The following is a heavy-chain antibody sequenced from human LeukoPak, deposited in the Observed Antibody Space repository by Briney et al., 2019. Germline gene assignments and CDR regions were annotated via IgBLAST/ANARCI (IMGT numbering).Heavy chain of an antibody. CDR3: AKDFKYSSSWYDGY. D-gene: IGHD6-13*01. CDR2: IDSSGGVT. J-gene: IGHJ4*02. CDR1: GFSISANA. V-gene: IGHV3-23*01. Sequence: GGSLRLSCAASGFSISANAMTWVRQAPGKGLEWVSAIDSSGGVTTYADTVRGRFTISRDSSKNTLYLQMNSLRAEDTAVYYCAKDFKYSSSWYDGYWGQGTLVTVSS.